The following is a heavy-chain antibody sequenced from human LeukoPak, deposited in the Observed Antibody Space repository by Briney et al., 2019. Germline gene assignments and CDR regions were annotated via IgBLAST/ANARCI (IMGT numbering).Heavy chain of an antibody. Sequence: GASVKVSCKASGYTFTSYGISWVRQAPGQGLEWMGWISAYNGNTNYAQKLQGRVTMTTDTSTTTAYMELSGLRSNDTAVYFCATGPRNDPWGQGTLVTVSS. CDR1: GYTFTSYG. J-gene: IGHJ5*02. V-gene: IGHV1-18*01. D-gene: IGHD1-14*01. CDR2: ISAYNGNT. CDR3: ATGPRNDP.